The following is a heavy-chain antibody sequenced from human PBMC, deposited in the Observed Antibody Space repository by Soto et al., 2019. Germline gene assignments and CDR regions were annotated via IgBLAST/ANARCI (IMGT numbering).Heavy chain of an antibody. V-gene: IGHV3-53*01. CDR2: IYSGGST. D-gene: IGHD1-26*01. Sequence: GGSQRLSYAASGFTVSSNYVSWVRQAPGKGLEWVSVIYSGGSTYYADSVKGRFTISRDNSKNTLYLQMNSLRAEDTAVYYCARGLGSGSYYPPYYFDYWGQGTLVTVSS. J-gene: IGHJ4*02. CDR1: GFTVSSNY. CDR3: ARGLGSGSYYPPYYFDY.